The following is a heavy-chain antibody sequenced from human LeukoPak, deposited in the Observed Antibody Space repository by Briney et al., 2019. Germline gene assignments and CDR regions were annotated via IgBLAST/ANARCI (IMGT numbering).Heavy chain of an antibody. Sequence: PGGSLRLSCAASGFTFSNYYMTWVRQAPGKGLEWVANIKQDGSEKYYVDSVKGRFTISRDNAKKSLYLQMNSLRAEDTAVYFCARDSDVYSVYGGAYFDYWGQGTLVAVSS. CDR3: ARDSDVYSVYGGAYFDY. D-gene: IGHD5/OR15-5a*01. CDR2: IKQDGSEK. V-gene: IGHV3-7*01. CDR1: GFTFSNYY. J-gene: IGHJ4*02.